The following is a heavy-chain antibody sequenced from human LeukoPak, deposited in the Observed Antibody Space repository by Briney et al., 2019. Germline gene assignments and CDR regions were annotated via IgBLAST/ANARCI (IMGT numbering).Heavy chain of an antibody. Sequence: SETLSLTCTVSGDSISSSNSYWGWIRQPPGKGLEWIGSIYYSGSTYYNPSLKSRVTISVDTSKNQFSLKLSSVTAADTAVYYCARDQDCSGGSCYSYWGQGTLVTVSS. CDR3: ARDQDCSGGSCYSY. V-gene: IGHV4-39*07. D-gene: IGHD2-15*01. CDR2: IYYSGST. CDR1: GDSISSSNSY. J-gene: IGHJ4*02.